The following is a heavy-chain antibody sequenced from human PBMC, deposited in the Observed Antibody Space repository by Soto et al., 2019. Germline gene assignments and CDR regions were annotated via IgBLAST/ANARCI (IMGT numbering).Heavy chain of an antibody. Sequence: QVQLQESGPGLVKPSGTLSLTCAVSGGSISSSNWWSWVRQPPGKGLEWIGEIYHSGSTKYNPSLKSRVTISVAKSKNQFSLKLSSVTAADTAVYYCASVRGGYYYGMDVWGQGTTVTVSS. V-gene: IGHV4-4*02. D-gene: IGHD3-10*02. CDR3: ASVRGGYYYGMDV. J-gene: IGHJ6*02. CDR2: IYHSGST. CDR1: GGSISSSNW.